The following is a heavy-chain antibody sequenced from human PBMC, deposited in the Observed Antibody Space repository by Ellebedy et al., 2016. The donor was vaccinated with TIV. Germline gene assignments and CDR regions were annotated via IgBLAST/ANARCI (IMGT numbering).Heavy chain of an antibody. J-gene: IGHJ6*04. CDR3: AKVFQVGRVRGATDV. Sequence: GGSLRLSXAASGFTFSSYAMSWVRQAPGKGLEWVSAISGSGGSTYYADSVKGRFTISRDNSKNTLYLQMNSLRAEDTAVYYCAKVFQVGRVRGATDVWGKGTTVTVSS. CDR1: GFTFSSYA. D-gene: IGHD3-10*01. V-gene: IGHV3-23*01. CDR2: ISGSGGST.